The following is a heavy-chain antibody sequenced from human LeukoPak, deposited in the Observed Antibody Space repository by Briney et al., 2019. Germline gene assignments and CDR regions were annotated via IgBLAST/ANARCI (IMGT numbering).Heavy chain of an antibody. CDR3: ARDRLGYSSGWYNGFDY. D-gene: IGHD6-19*01. V-gene: IGHV3-30-3*01. J-gene: IGHJ4*02. CDR1: GFTFSSYA. Sequence: GGPLRLSCAASGFTFSSYAMHWVRQAPGKGLEGVAFISYDGSNKYNADDVKGRFTISRDNSKNTLYLQMNILRAEDTAVYYCARDRLGYSSGWYNGFDYWGQGTLVTVSS. CDR2: ISYDGSNK.